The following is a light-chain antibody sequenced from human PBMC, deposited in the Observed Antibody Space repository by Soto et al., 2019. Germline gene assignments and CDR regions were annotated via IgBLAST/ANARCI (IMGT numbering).Light chain of an antibody. Sequence: EIVLTQSQATLSLSPGERATLSCRASQSVSSYLAWYQQKPGQAPRLLIYDASNRATGIPARFSGSGSGTDFTLTSSSVEPEDFAVYYCQQRSNWPWTFGEGTKVEVK. CDR3: QQRSNWPWT. CDR2: DAS. CDR1: QSVSSY. J-gene: IGKJ1*01. V-gene: IGKV3-11*01.